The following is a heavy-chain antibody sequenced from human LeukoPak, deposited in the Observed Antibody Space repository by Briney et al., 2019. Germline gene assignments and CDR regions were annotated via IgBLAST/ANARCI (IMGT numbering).Heavy chain of an antibody. Sequence: ASVKVSCKASGYSFTAYYMHWVRQAPGQGLEYMGWINPNSGGTNSSQKFQDRVTLTRDTSISTAYMELSSLTSDDTAVYYCARAYGSGSSYHPDYWAQGTLVTVSS. CDR3: ARAYGSGSSYHPDY. CDR1: GYSFTAYY. CDR2: INPNSGGT. D-gene: IGHD3-10*01. V-gene: IGHV1-2*02. J-gene: IGHJ4*02.